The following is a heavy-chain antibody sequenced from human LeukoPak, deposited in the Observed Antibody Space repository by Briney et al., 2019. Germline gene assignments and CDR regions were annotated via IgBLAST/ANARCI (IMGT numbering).Heavy chain of an antibody. CDR1: GGSISSYY. J-gene: IGHJ4*02. V-gene: IGHV4-59*01. Sequence: SETLSLTCTVSGGSISSYYWSWIRQPPGKGLEWIGYIYYSGSTNYNPSLKSRVTISVDTSKNQFSLKLSSVTAADTAVYYCARDRGVPIHSFDYWGQGTLITVSS. CDR3: ARDRGVPIHSFDY. CDR2: IYYSGST. D-gene: IGHD3-10*01.